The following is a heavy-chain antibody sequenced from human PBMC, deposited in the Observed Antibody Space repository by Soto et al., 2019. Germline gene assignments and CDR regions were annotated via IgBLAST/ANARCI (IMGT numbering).Heavy chain of an antibody. Sequence: QVQLQESGPGLVKPSQTLSLTCTVSDGSISSGDYYWSWIRQLPGKGLEWIGYIYYSGSTYYNPSLKSRVTISVDTSKNQFSLKLSSVTAADTAVYYCARVTITMVRGGGWFDPWGQGTLVTVSS. CDR2: IYYSGST. CDR3: ARVTITMVRGGGWFDP. J-gene: IGHJ5*02. CDR1: DGSISSGDYY. D-gene: IGHD3-10*01. V-gene: IGHV4-30-4*01.